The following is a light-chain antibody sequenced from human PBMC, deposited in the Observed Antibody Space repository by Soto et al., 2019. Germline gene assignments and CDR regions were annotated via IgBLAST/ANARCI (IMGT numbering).Light chain of an antibody. V-gene: IGKV4-1*01. CDR2: WAS. J-gene: IGKJ1*01. CDR1: QSVLYNSNSKNY. CDR3: QQYYSIPPT. Sequence: DIVMIQSPDSLAVSLGERATIKCKSSQSVLYNSNSKNYLVWYQQKPGQPPKLLIYWASIRESGVPDRFSGSGSGTDFTLTISSLQAEDVALYYCQQYYSIPPTFGQGTKVEIK.